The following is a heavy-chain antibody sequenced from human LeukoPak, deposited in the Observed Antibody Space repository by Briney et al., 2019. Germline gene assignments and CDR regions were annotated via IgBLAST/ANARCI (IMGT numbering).Heavy chain of an antibody. V-gene: IGHV3-74*01. CDR1: GFTFSDFW. Sequence: PGGSLRLSCAASGFTFSDFWMHWVRQVPGKGLVWVSRINTDESKINHADSVKGRFTISRDNAKNMLYLQMNSLRAEDTAVYYCARGGLFKYFFDYWGQGTPVTVSS. CDR2: INTDESKI. CDR3: ARGGLFKYFFDY. J-gene: IGHJ4*02. D-gene: IGHD2-15*01.